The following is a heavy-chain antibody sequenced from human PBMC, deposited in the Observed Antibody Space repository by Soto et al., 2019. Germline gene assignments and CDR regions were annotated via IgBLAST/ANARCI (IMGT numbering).Heavy chain of an antibody. D-gene: IGHD3-22*01. CDR2: IYYSGST. Sequence: SETLSLTCTVSGGSISSSSYYWGWIRQPPGKGLEWIGSIYYSGSTYYNPSLKSRVTISVDTSKNQFSLKLSSVTAADMAVYYCARRGDYYDSSGYYHTDYFDYWGQGTLVTSPQ. V-gene: IGHV4-39*01. CDR3: ARRGDYYDSSGYYHTDYFDY. J-gene: IGHJ4*02. CDR1: GGSISSSSYY.